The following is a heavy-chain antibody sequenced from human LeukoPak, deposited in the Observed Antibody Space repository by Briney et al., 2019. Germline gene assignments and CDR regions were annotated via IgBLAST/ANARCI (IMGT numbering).Heavy chain of an antibody. CDR3: ARCSSRYLSTSYSDY. V-gene: IGHV1-18*01. CDR2: ISTYNGNT. D-gene: IGHD3-22*01. CDR1: GYTFTSYG. Sequence: ASVKVSCKASGYTFTSYGISWVRQAPGQGLEWMGWISTYNGNTKYAQNLQGRVTMTTDTSTNTAYMELRSLRSDDTAVYFCARCSSRYLSTSYSDYWGQGTLVTVSS. J-gene: IGHJ4*02.